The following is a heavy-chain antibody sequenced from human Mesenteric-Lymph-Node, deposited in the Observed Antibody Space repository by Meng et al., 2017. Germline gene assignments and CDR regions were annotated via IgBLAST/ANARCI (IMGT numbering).Heavy chain of an antibody. CDR1: GYTLTGYY. V-gene: IGHV1-2*06. Sequence: GKWVRAGAEVKKPGAQVKVSCKASGYTLTGYYMHWVRQAPGQGLEWMGRINPNSGGTNYAQKFQGRVTMTRDTSISTAYMELSRLRSDDTAVYYCARAYDYGAAEYFQHWGQGTLVTVSS. CDR2: INPNSGGT. D-gene: IGHD4-17*01. J-gene: IGHJ1*01. CDR3: ARAYDYGAAEYFQH.